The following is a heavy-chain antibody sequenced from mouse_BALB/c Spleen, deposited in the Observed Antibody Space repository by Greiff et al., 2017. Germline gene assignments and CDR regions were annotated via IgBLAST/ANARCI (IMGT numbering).Heavy chain of an antibody. J-gene: IGHJ2*01. V-gene: IGHV14-3*02. CDR1: GFNIKDTY. CDR2: IDPANGNT. D-gene: IGHD2-1*01. CDR3: ARGGNSDY. Sequence: DVKLQESGAELVKPGASVKLSCTASGFNIKDTYMHWVKQRPEQGLEWIGRIDPANGNTKYDPKFQGKATITADTSSNTAYLQLSSLTSEDTAVYYCARGGNSDYWGQGTTLTVSS.